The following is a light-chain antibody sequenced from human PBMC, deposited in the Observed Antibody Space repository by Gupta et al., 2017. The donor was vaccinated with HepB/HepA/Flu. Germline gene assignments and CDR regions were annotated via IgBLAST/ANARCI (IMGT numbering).Light chain of an antibody. V-gene: IGKV1-39*01. J-gene: IGKJ4*01. CDR2: KAS. CDR1: PSIDVD. Sequence: DIHITHSPSSLSASVGDRVTITCGASPSIDVDLNWYHQEPGKAPKLVIFKASLLQTGVPSRFSGSGSGTDFTLIISSLQPEDFGTYFCQQGHLRPLTFGGGTKVEIK. CDR3: QQGHLRPLT.